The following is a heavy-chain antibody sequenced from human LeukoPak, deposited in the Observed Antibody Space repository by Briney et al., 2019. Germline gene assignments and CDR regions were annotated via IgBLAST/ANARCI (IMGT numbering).Heavy chain of an antibody. Sequence: GASVKVSCKASGYTSTRYDINWVRQATGQGLEWMGWMSPNSGNTGYAQKFQGRVTITRNTSISTAYMELSSLRSEDTAVYYCARGGGNSDYYYYMDVWGKGTTVTVSS. CDR3: ARGGGNSDYYYYMDV. CDR2: MSPNSGNT. J-gene: IGHJ6*03. CDR1: GYTSTRYD. V-gene: IGHV1-8*03. D-gene: IGHD4-23*01.